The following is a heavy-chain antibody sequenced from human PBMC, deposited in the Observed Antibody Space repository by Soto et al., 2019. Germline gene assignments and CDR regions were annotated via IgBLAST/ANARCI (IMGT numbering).Heavy chain of an antibody. D-gene: IGHD3-22*01. CDR1: GFGVSNNY. J-gene: IGHJ6*02. CDR2: INSGGNT. Sequence: EVQLVESGGGLVQPGGSLRLSCAASGFGVSNNYMSWVRQAPGKGLEWVSAINSGGNTYYADSVKGRFTISRDNSKNTVYLQMNSVGAEDTAVYHCARGRDSSGYGDYCYYGMDVWGQGTTVTVSS. V-gene: IGHV3-66*01. CDR3: ARGRDSSGYGDYCYYGMDV.